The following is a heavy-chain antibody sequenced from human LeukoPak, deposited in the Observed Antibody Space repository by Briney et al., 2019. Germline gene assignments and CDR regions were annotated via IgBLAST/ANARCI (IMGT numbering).Heavy chain of an antibody. CDR1: GLTFSSYG. J-gene: IGHJ6*04. D-gene: IGHD2-15*01. CDR2: ISCDGSNK. V-gene: IGHV3-30*18. CDR3: AKDAPPCSGGSCYSGYYFYGMDV. Sequence: QPGRSLRLSCVVSGLTFSSYGMHWVRQAPGKGLEWVAVISCDGSNKYYADSVKGRFTISRDNSKNTLYLQMNSLRAEDTAVFYCAKDAPPCSGGSCYSGYYFYGMDVWGKGTTVTVSS.